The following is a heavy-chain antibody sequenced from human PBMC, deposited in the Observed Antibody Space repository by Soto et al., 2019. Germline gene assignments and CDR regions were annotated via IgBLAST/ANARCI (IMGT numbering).Heavy chain of an antibody. CDR1: GGSIRSTNW. Sequence: QVQLQESGPGLVKPSGTLSLTCVVSGGSIRSTNWWSWVRQPPGKGLEWIGEIYHSGSTNYRPSLKSRVTMSVDKSNNQFSLKLSSVTAADTAVYYCSRGGFTWCDYCCQGTLVTVSS. D-gene: IGHD3-10*01. V-gene: IGHV4-4*02. J-gene: IGHJ4*02. CDR3: SRGGFTWCDY. CDR2: IYHSGST.